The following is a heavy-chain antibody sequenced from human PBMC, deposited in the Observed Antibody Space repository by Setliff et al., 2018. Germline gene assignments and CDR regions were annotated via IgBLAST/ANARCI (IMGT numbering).Heavy chain of an antibody. V-gene: IGHV4-39*07. Sequence: KPPETLSLTCTVPGGSISDNGYFWGWVRQPPGKGLEWIGNIYFGGNTYFNPSFKSRVTMSIDTSNSQFSLKLSSVTAADTAIYYCARDASASDGRNAFDIWGQGTMVTVSS. J-gene: IGHJ3*02. CDR2: IYFGGNT. CDR3: ARDASASDGRNAFDI. CDR1: GGSISDNGYF. D-gene: IGHD1-26*01.